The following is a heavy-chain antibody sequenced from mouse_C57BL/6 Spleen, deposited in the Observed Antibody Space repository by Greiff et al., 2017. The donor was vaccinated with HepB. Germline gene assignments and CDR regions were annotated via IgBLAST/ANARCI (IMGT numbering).Heavy chain of an antibody. CDR3: TPTTVVHYFDY. CDR1: GFNIKDDY. Sequence: VQLQQSGAELVRPGASVKLSCTASGFNIKDDYMHWVKQRPEQGLEWIGWIDPENGDTEYASKFQGKATITADTSSNTAYLQLSSRTSEDTAVYYCTPTTVVHYFDYWGQGTTLTVSS. CDR2: IDPENGDT. D-gene: IGHD1-1*01. J-gene: IGHJ2*01. V-gene: IGHV14-4*01.